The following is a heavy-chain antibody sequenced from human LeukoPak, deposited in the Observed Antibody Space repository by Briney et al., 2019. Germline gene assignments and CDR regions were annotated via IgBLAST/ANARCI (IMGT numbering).Heavy chain of an antibody. Sequence: SETLTLTCTVSGGSITSYYWSWIRQPPGKGLEWIGSIYYSGSTNYNPSLKSRVTISVDTSKNQFSLKLSSVTAADTALYYCARENGYRYDYWGQGTLVTVSS. J-gene: IGHJ4*02. V-gene: IGHV4-59*01. CDR1: GGSITSYY. D-gene: IGHD5-18*01. CDR2: IYYSGST. CDR3: ARENGYRYDY.